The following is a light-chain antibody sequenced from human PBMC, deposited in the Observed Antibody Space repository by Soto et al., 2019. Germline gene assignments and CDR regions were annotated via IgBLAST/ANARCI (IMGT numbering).Light chain of an antibody. CDR3: QQYHSYSYT. Sequence: DIQMTQSPSTLSASVGDIVTITCRASQSISSWLAWYQQKPGKAPKLLIYKASSLESGVPSRFSGSGSGTEFTLTISSLQPDDFATYYCQQYHSYSYTFGQGTKVEIK. J-gene: IGKJ1*01. V-gene: IGKV1-5*03. CDR1: QSISSW. CDR2: KAS.